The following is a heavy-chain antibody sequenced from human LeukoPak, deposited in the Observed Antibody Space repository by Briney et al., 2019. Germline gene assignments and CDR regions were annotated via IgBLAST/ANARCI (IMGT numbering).Heavy chain of an antibody. V-gene: IGHV3-30-3*01. CDR1: GFTFSSYA. J-gene: IGHJ4*02. CDR2: ISYDGSNK. CDR3: ARDPAYYYDSSGYYEPEYYFDY. Sequence: GGSLRLSCAASGFTFSSYAMHWVRQAPGKGLEWVAVISYDGSNKYYADSVKGRFTISRDNSKNTLYLQMNSLRAEDTAVYYCARDPAYYYDSSGYYEPEYYFDYWGQGTLVTVSS. D-gene: IGHD3-22*01.